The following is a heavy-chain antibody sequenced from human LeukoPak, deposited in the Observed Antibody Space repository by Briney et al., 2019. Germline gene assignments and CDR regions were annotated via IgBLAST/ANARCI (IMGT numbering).Heavy chain of an antibody. CDR1: GASISSGDFY. J-gene: IGHJ1*01. D-gene: IGHD3-22*01. CDR3: ASYYDRGGYHEAFQT. Sequence: SSETLSLTCTVSGASISSGDFYWSWLRQHPGKGLEWIGYIYHSVGTYYSPSLRSRITISVDTSKNHFSLKMSSVTAADTAVYYCASYYDRGGYHEAFQTWGQGTLVTVSS. CDR2: IYHSVGT. V-gene: IGHV4-31*03.